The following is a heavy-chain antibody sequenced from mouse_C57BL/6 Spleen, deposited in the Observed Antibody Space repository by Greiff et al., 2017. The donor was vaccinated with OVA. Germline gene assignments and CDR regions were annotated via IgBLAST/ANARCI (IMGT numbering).Heavy chain of an antibody. CDR2: IYPGSGST. CDR3: AREGYYGSSDAMDY. V-gene: IGHV1-55*01. CDR1: GYTFTSYW. Sequence: VKLQQPGAELVKPGASVKMSCKASGYTFTSYWITWVKQRPGQGLEWIGDIYPGSGSTNYNEKFKSKATLTVDTSSSTAYMQLSSLTSEDSAVYYCAREGYYGSSDAMDYWGQGTSVTVSS. D-gene: IGHD1-1*01. J-gene: IGHJ4*01.